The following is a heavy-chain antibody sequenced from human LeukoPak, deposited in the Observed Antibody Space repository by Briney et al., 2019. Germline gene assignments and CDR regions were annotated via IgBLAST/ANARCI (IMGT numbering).Heavy chain of an antibody. V-gene: IGHV3-53*01. CDR3: ARSMVRGVCQN. CDR1: GFTFSSNY. J-gene: IGHJ4*02. Sequence: PGGSLRLSCAASGFTFSSNYMSWVRQAPGKGLEWVSVIYSGGSTYYSDSVKGRFTISRDNSKNTLYLQMNSLRAEDTAVYYCARSMVRGVCQNWGQGTLVTVSS. CDR2: IYSGGST. D-gene: IGHD3-10*01.